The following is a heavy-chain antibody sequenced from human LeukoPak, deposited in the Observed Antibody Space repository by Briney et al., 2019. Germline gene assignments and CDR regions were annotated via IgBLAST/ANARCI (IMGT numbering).Heavy chain of an antibody. J-gene: IGHJ6*03. V-gene: IGHV1-2*02. CDR2: INPNSGGT. Sequence: ASVKVSCKASGYTFTGYYMHWVRQAPGQGLEWMGWINPNSGGTNYAQKFQGRVTMTRDTSTSTVYMELSSLRSEDTAVYYCASCTTTYYYYYMDVWGKGTTVTVSS. CDR3: ASCTTTYYYYYMDV. D-gene: IGHD1-1*01. CDR1: GYTFTGYY.